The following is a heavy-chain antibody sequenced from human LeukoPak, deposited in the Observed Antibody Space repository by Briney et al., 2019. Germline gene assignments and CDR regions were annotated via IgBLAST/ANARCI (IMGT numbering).Heavy chain of an antibody. D-gene: IGHD3-10*01. CDR3: ARDNYYGSGSYYAPTFVYYGMDV. CDR1: GFTFSSYG. Sequence: GGSLRLSCAASGFTFSSYGMHWVRQAPGKGLGWVAVIWYDGSNKYYADSVKGRFTISRDNSKNTLYLQMNSLRAEDTAVYYCARDNYYGSGSYYAPTFVYYGMDVWGQGTTVTVSS. J-gene: IGHJ6*02. V-gene: IGHV3-33*01. CDR2: IWYDGSNK.